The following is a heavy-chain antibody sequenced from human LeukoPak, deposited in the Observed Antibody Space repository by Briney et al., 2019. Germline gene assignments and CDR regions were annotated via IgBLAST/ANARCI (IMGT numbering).Heavy chain of an antibody. CDR3: AKARYCGGDCYSSNFDY. CDR2: ISSDGTNT. D-gene: IGHD2-21*02. Sequence: GGSLRLSCAASGITFSSFWMHWVRQAPGKGLVWVSRISSDGTNTSYADSVKGRFTISRDNAKNTVYLQMNSLRAEDTAVYYCAKARYCGGDCYSSNFDYWGQGTLVTVSS. CDR1: GITFSSFW. V-gene: IGHV3-74*01. J-gene: IGHJ4*02.